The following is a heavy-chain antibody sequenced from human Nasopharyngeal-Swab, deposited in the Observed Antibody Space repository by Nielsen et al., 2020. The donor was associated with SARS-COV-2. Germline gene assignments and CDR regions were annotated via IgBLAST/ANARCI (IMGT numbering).Heavy chain of an antibody. CDR2: IDPSDSYT. Sequence: GESLKISCQGSGYSFTSYWINWVRQMPGKGLEWMGRIDPSDSYTNYSPSFQGHVSISTDKSINTAYLQWSSLKASDTAMYYCARPLGYGGNADLDYWGQGTLVTVSS. CDR1: GYSFTSYW. CDR3: ARPLGYGGNADLDY. D-gene: IGHD4/OR15-4a*01. J-gene: IGHJ4*02. V-gene: IGHV5-10-1*01.